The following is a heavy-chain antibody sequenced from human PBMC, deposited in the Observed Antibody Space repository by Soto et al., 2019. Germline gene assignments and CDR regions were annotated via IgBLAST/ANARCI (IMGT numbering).Heavy chain of an antibody. CDR3: ARTDSSTRRYYYYGLDV. CDR1: GGTFSSYA. CDR2: IIPIFGTA. V-gene: IGHV1-69*01. J-gene: IGHJ6*02. Sequence: QVQLVQSGAEVKKPGSSVKVSCKASGGTFSSYAISWVRQAPGQGLEWMGGIIPIFGTANYAQKFQGRVTITADESTSTAYMELSSLRSEDSAVYYCARTDSSTRRYYYYGLDVWCQGTTVIVSS. D-gene: IGHD2-2*01.